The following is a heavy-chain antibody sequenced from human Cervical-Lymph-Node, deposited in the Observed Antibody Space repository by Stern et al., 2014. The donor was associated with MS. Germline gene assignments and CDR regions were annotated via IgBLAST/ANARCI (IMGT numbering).Heavy chain of an antibody. J-gene: IGHJ4*02. CDR3: ARGRGGNYRYYFDY. Sequence: EVQLVESGGGLVKPGGSLRLSCAASGFTFSSYSMNWVRQAPGKGLEGVASISSGGSYIYYADSLKGRFTISRDNAKNSLYLQMNSLRAEDTAVYYCARGRGGNYRYYFDYWGQGTLVTVSS. CDR2: ISSGGSYI. D-gene: IGHD4-23*01. CDR1: GFTFSSYS. V-gene: IGHV3-21*01.